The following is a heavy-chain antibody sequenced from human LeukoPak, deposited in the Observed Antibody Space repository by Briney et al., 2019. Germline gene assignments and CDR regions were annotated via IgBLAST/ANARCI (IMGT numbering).Heavy chain of an antibody. Sequence: GGSLRLSCAASGFTVSSNYMSWVRQAPGKGLEWVSVIYSGGSTYYADSVKGRFTISRDNSKNTLYLQMNSLRAEDTAVYYCARDRSGYYYGSGSSFVYWGQGTLVTVSS. CDR1: GFTVSSNY. J-gene: IGHJ4*02. V-gene: IGHV3-66*01. CDR2: IYSGGST. D-gene: IGHD3-10*01. CDR3: ARDRSGYYYGSGSSFVY.